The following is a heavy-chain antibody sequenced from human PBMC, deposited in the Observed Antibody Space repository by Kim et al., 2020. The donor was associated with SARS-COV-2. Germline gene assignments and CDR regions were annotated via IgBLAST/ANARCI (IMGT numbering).Heavy chain of an antibody. CDR3: ARGVAGFGDPDAFDI. V-gene: IGHV4-59*01. CDR2: MHYTGST. CDR1: GGAISSYY. J-gene: IGHJ3*02. Sequence: SETLSLTCTVSGGAISSYYLNLIRQPPGKGLEWVGYMHYTGSTNYNPSLESRVIMSIDTSKNQFSLNLNFVTAADTAVYYCARGVAGFGDPDAFDIWGQG. D-gene: IGHD3-10*01.